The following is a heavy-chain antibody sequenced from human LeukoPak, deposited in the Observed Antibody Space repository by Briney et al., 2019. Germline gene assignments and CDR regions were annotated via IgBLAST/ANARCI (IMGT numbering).Heavy chain of an antibody. Sequence: GASVKVSCKASGYTFTSYGISWVRQAPGQGLEWMGWISAYNGNTNYAQKLQGRVTMTTDTSTTTAYMELRSLRSDDTAVYYCARDRHVHMVRGVIKLGYWGQGTLVTVSS. J-gene: IGHJ4*02. V-gene: IGHV1-18*01. D-gene: IGHD3-10*01. CDR3: ARDRHVHMVRGVIKLGY. CDR2: ISAYNGNT. CDR1: GYTFTSYG.